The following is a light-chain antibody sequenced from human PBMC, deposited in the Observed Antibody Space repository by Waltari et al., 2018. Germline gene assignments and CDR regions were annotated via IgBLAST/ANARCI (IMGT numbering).Light chain of an antibody. Sequence: DIVMTQSPDSLAVSLGERATINCKSSQGVLYSSHYKDHLAWYQQKPGQPPKLLIYWASTRESGVPDRFSGSGSGTDFTLTISSLQAEDVAVYYCQQYYSTPLTFGGGTKVEIK. V-gene: IGKV4-1*01. CDR1: QGVLYSSHYKDH. CDR2: WAS. J-gene: IGKJ4*01. CDR3: QQYYSTPLT.